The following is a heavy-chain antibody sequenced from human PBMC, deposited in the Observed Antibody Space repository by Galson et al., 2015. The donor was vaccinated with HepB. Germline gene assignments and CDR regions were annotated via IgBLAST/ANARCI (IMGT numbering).Heavy chain of an antibody. V-gene: IGHV4-59*08. Sequence: ETLSLTCTVSGGSINGYYWGWIRQSPGKGLEWIGYIYYSGSTNYNPSLKSRLSISVNTSQNQFSLKLSFVAAAGTAVYYSARRSAAGSYFFDYWGQGTLVTVSS. D-gene: IGHD6-13*01. J-gene: IGHJ4*02. CDR1: GGSINGYY. CDR3: ARRSAAGSYFFDY. CDR2: IYYSGST.